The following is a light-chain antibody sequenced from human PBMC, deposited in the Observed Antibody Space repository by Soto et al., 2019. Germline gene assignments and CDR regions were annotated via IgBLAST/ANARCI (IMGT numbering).Light chain of an antibody. CDR1: QDLINY. J-gene: IGKJ4*01. Sequence: DITLTQSPSSLSASVGDRVSITCQASQDLINYLNWYQQKPGKAPKLLISDASNLETGVPSRFTGSGSGTHFTLTINYLQPEDFATYYCQQYEDLPLTFGGGTHVE. CDR2: DAS. CDR3: QQYEDLPLT. V-gene: IGKV1-33*01.